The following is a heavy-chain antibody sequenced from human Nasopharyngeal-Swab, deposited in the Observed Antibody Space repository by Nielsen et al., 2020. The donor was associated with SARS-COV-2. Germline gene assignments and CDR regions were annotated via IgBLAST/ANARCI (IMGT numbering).Heavy chain of an antibody. CDR1: GLIFNNYA. CDR3: AKAAPYYLDY. CDR2: ISSDGKST. V-gene: IGHV3-23*01. Sequence: GESLKISCAASGLIFNNYAMTWVRQVPDKGLECVASISSDGKSTLYADSVKGRFAISRDNPKNTLFLQMNSLRPEDTALYYCAKAAPYYLDYWGRGTLVTVSS. J-gene: IGHJ4*01. D-gene: IGHD3-22*01.